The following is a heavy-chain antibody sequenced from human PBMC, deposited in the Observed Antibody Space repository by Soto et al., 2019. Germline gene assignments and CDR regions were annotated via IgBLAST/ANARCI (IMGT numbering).Heavy chain of an antibody. CDR3: ARAYYHYFYMDV. J-gene: IGHJ6*03. V-gene: IGHV4-31*03. CDR1: GGSISSGGYY. Sequence: SETLSLTCTVSGGSISSGGYYWNWIRQHPGKGLEWIGYIYYSGNTYFNPSLKSRVTISVDTSKNQFSLNLSSVTAADTAVYYCARAYYHYFYMDVWGKGTTVTVSS. CDR2: IYYSGNT.